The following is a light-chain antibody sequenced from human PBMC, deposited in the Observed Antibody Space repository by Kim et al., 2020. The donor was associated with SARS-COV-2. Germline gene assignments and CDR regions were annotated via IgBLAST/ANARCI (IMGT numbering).Light chain of an antibody. CDR2: SNN. V-gene: IGLV1-44*01. J-gene: IGLJ2*01. CDR3: AAWDDSLNGPV. CDR1: SSNIGSNT. Sequence: GQRVSISCSGSSSNIGSNTVNWYQQRPGTAPKPLIFSNNQRPSGVPDRFSASKSGTSASLAISGLQSEDEADYYCAAWDDSLNGPVFGGGTQLTVL.